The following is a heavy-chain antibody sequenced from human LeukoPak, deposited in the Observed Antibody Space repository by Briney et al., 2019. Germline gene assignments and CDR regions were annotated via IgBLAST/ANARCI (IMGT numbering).Heavy chain of an antibody. J-gene: IGHJ3*02. D-gene: IGHD3-10*01. CDR1: GFTFSTYS. CDR3: ARGRSITILRGVAVSDGFDI. Sequence: GGSLRLSCAASGFTFSTYSMNWVRQAPGKGLEWVSSIATSSDYIYYAGSLKGRFTISRDNAKNSLYLHMNSLRPDDTAVYYCARGRSITILRGVAVSDGFDIWGQGTKVTVS. V-gene: IGHV3-21*06. CDR2: IATSSDYI.